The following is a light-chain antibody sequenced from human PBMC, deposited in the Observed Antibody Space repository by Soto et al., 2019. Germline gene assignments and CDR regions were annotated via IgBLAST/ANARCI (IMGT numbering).Light chain of an antibody. V-gene: IGKV3-20*01. CDR1: QNVRNN. Sequence: EKVMTQSPATLSVTPRERVTLSCRASQNVRNNLAWYHQKPGQAPRLLIYAASSRASGIPDRFSGSGSGTDFTLTISRVEPDDFAVYYCQQYGSSLTFCQGTKVDIK. J-gene: IGKJ1*01. CDR3: QQYGSSLT. CDR2: AAS.